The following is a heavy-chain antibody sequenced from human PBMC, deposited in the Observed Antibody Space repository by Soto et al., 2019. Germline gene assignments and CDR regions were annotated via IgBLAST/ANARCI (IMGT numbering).Heavy chain of an antibody. V-gene: IGHV3-23*01. CDR2: ITDSGGST. CDR1: GFTFSSYA. CDR3: AKLTDSGTYSPLDY. Sequence: GGSLRLSCAASGFTFSSYAMNWVRRAPGKGLEWVSGITDSGGSTYYTDSVKGRFTISRDNSKNTLYLQMNSLSAEDTALYYCAKLTDSGTYSPLDYWGQGALVTVSS. J-gene: IGHJ4*02. D-gene: IGHD3-10*01.